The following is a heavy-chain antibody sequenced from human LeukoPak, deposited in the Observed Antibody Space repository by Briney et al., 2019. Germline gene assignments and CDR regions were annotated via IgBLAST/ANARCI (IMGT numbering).Heavy chain of an antibody. D-gene: IGHD3-9*01. CDR3: ARLRYFDY. V-gene: IGHV4-34*01. J-gene: IGHJ4*02. Sequence: SETLSLTCAVYGGSFSGYYWSWIRQPPGKGLEWIGEISHSGSTNYNPSLKSRVTISVDTSKNQFSLKLSSVTAADTAVYYCARLRYFDYWGQGTLVTVSS. CDR1: GGSFSGYY. CDR2: ISHSGST.